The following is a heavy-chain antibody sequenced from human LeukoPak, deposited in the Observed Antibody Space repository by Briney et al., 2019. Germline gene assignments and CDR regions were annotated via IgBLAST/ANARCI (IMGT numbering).Heavy chain of an antibody. Sequence: SETLSLTCTVSGGSISSYYWSWIRQPPGKGLEWIGYIYYSGSTNYNPSLKSRVTISVDKSKNQFSLKLSSVTAADTAVYYCARDAVVVVAAAGAGWFDPWGQGTLVTVSS. CDR2: IYYSGST. D-gene: IGHD2-15*01. CDR3: ARDAVVVVAAAGAGWFDP. V-gene: IGHV4-59*12. J-gene: IGHJ5*02. CDR1: GGSISSYY.